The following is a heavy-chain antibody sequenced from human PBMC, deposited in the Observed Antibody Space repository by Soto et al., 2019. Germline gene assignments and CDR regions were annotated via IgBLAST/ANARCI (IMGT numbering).Heavy chain of an antibody. CDR2: IYYRGET. Sequence: QVQLKESGPGLVKPSETLSLTCTVSGDSISRYYWSWNRLSPGKGLEWIGYIYYRGETNYNPSVKSRVTISVDRTKNQFSLKLSSVTAADTAVYYCARDQGGEFLKGSGMDVWGQGTTVTVSS. CDR1: GDSISRYY. V-gene: IGHV4-59*01. CDR3: ARDQGGEFLKGSGMDV. J-gene: IGHJ6*02. D-gene: IGHD3-10*01.